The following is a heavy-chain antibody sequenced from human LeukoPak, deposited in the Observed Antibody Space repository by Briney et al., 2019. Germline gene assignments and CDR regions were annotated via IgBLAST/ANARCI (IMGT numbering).Heavy chain of an antibody. CDR2: INPNSGGT. CDR1: GYTFPGYY. V-gene: IGHV1-2*02. Sequence: ASVKVSCKASGYTFPGYYIHWVRPAPGQGLAWMGWINPNSGGTKYAQKFQGRVTMTRDTSISTAYMELSGLRSDDTAVYYCARQWLGSQCFDPWGQGTLVTVSS. J-gene: IGHJ5*02. D-gene: IGHD6-19*01. CDR3: ARQWLGSQCFDP.